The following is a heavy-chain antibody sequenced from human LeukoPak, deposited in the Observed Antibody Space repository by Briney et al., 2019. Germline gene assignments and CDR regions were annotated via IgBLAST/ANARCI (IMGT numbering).Heavy chain of an antibody. CDR1: GGSISSGGYY. D-gene: IGHD6-13*01. J-gene: IGHJ5*02. CDR2: IYYSGST. V-gene: IGHV4-31*03. Sequence: SETLSLTCTVSGGSISSGGYYWSWIRQHPGKGLEWIGYIYYSGSTYYNPSLKSRVTISVDTSKNQFSLKLSSVTAADTAVYYCARAGEQQLVINWFDPWGQGTLVTVSS. CDR3: ARAGEQQLVINWFDP.